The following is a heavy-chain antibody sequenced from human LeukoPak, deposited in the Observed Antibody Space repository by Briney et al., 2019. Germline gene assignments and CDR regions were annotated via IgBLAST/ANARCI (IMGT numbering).Heavy chain of an antibody. Sequence: GAPVKVSCKASGYTFTGYYMHWVRQAPGQGLEWMGRINPNSGGTNYAQKFQGRVTMTRDTSISTAYMELSRLRSDDTAVYYCARDQNPDYDFWSGFYNYWGQGTLVTVSS. CDR1: GYTFTGYY. V-gene: IGHV1-2*06. CDR2: INPNSGGT. D-gene: IGHD3-3*01. J-gene: IGHJ4*02. CDR3: ARDQNPDYDFWSGFYNY.